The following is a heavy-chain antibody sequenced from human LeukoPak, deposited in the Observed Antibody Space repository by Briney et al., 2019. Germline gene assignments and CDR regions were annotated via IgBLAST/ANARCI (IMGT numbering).Heavy chain of an antibody. D-gene: IGHD6-19*01. J-gene: IGHJ4*02. V-gene: IGHV4-4*07. Sequence: SETLSLTCAVSGGSISSYYWSWIRQPAGKGLEWIGRIYTSGSTNYNPSLKSRVTMSVDTSKNQFSLKLSSVTAADTAVYYCAREAAVAGSYDYWGQGTLVTVSS. CDR2: IYTSGST. CDR1: GGSISSYY. CDR3: AREAAVAGSYDY.